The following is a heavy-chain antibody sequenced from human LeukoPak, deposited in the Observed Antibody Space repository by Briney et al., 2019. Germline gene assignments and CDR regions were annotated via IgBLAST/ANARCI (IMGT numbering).Heavy chain of an antibody. D-gene: IGHD4-11*01. CDR2: TGQYGHDN. V-gene: IGHV3-7*01. J-gene: IGHJ4*02. CDR3: ARGGPHDYSDYCFDY. Sequence: PGGSLRLSCEGSGFTFRNRWATWVRQAPGKGLEWVATTGQYGHDNYYVDSVKGRFTISRDNAKKSLYLQMNSLRAEDMAVYYCARGGPHDYSDYCFDYWGQGTLVTVSS. CDR1: GFTFRNRW.